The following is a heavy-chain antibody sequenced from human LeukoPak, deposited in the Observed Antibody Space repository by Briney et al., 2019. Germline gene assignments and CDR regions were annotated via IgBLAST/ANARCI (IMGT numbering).Heavy chain of an antibody. V-gene: IGHV3-9*01. CDR2: ITWNSGSI. CDR1: GFTFDDYA. Sequence: GGSLRLSCAASGFTFDDYAMHWVRPAPGKGLEWLSRITWNSGSIAYADSVRGRFTISRDNAKNSLYLQMNSLRAEDTALYYCAKAASDRYFDFWGQGTLVTVSS. CDR3: AKAASDRYFDF. J-gene: IGHJ4*02.